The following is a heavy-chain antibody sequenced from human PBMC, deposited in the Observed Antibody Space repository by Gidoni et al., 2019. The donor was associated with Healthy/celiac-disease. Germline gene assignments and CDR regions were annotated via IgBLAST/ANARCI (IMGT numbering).Heavy chain of an antibody. J-gene: IGHJ4*02. CDR3: ARAAYCSSTSCYGYYFDY. Sequence: EVQLVESGGGLVQPGGTLRLSCAASGFTFSSYARHWVRQAPGKGLEYVSAISSNGGSTYYANSVKGRFTISRDNSKNTLYLQMGSLRAEDMAVYYCARAAYCSSTSCYGYYFDYWGQGTLVTVSS. CDR1: GFTFSSYA. CDR2: ISSNGGST. D-gene: IGHD2-2*01. V-gene: IGHV3-64*01.